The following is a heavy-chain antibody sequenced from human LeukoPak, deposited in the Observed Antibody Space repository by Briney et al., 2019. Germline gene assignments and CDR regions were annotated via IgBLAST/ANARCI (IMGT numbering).Heavy chain of an antibody. J-gene: IGHJ4*02. CDR3: ASVKRGVRAIYY. V-gene: IGHV4-34*01. D-gene: IGHD1-26*01. CDR2: INHSGST. CDR1: GGSFSGYY. Sequence: SETLSLTCAVYGGSFSGYYWSWIRQPPGKGLEWIGEINHSGSTNYNPSLKSRVTMSVDTSKNQFSLKLSSVTAADTAVYYCASVKRGVRAIYYWGQGTLVTVSS.